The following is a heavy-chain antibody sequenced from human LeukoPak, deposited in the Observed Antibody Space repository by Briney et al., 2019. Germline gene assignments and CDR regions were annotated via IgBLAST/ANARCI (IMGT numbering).Heavy chain of an antibody. Sequence: GGSLRLSCAASGFTFSTYWMSWVRQAPGKGLEWVANIKQDGSENYYVDSVKGRFTISRDNAKNSLYLQMNSLRAEDTAVYYCAKDPLDDYGEDSHDAFDIWGQGTMVTVSS. V-gene: IGHV3-7*03. CDR2: IKQDGSEN. CDR1: GFTFSTYW. D-gene: IGHD4-17*01. J-gene: IGHJ3*02. CDR3: AKDPLDDYGEDSHDAFDI.